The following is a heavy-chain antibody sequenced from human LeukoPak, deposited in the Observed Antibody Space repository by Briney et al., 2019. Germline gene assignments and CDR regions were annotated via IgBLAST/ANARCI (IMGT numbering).Heavy chain of an antibody. J-gene: IGHJ4*02. Sequence: GESLRLSCAASGFTFSDYWMAWVRQAPGKGLEWVANIKQDGSNSYYLDSERGRFTISRDNAKNSLFLQMNSLRAEDTAVYYCANLWEMGYWGQGTLVTVSS. CDR3: ANLWEMGY. V-gene: IGHV3-7*01. CDR2: IKQDGSNS. D-gene: IGHD5-24*01. CDR1: GFTFSDYW.